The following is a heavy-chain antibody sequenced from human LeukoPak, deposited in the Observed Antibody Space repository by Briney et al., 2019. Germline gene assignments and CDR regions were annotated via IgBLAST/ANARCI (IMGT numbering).Heavy chain of an antibody. Sequence: SETLSLTCTVSGGSINSSDHYWGWIRQPPGKGLEWIGNIYYSGNTYYNPSLKSRVTISVDTSKNQFSLNLNSVTAADTTLYYCARRAVAGTAAFDIRGHGTMVTVSS. CDR2: IYYSGNT. CDR1: GGSINSSDHY. CDR3: ARRAVAGTAAFDI. V-gene: IGHV4-39*01. D-gene: IGHD6-19*01. J-gene: IGHJ3*02.